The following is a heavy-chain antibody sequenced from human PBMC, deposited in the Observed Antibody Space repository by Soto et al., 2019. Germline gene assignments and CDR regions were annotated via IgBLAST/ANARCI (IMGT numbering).Heavy chain of an antibody. CDR1: GFTFSSYA. CDR3: AMPRTSYCSGGSCYARPYSYCYGMDV. J-gene: IGHJ6*02. CDR2: ISYDGSNK. Sequence: QVQLVESGGGVVQPGRSLRLSCAASGFTFSSYAMHWVRQAPGKGLEWMAVISYDGSNKYYADSVQGRFTISRDNSKNKLYLQMNRLRDEDKAVYYCAMPRTSYCSGGSCYARPYSYCYGMDVWGQGTTVTVSS. V-gene: IGHV3-30-3*01. D-gene: IGHD2-15*01.